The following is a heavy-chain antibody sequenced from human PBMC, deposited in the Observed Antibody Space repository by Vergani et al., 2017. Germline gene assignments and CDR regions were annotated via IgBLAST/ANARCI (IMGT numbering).Heavy chain of an antibody. CDR2: ISGQNFRT. CDR1: GFTFTAHG. D-gene: IGHD3-3*01. V-gene: IGHV3-23*01. CDR3: ASNTYGSGNGEDH. Sequence: EVQLLESGGGSAQPGESLRLSCVASGFTFTAHGLNWVRQAPGKGLEWVSGISGQNFRTHYADSVKGRFTISRDDSKNTVYLQINSLRAEDTAFYYCASNTYGSGNGEDHWGQGTLITVSS. J-gene: IGHJ4*02.